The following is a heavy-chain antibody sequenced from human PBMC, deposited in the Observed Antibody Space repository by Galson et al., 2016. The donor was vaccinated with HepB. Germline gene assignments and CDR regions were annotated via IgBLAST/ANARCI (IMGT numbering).Heavy chain of an antibody. CDR2: IYYRGTT. CDR1: GGSVSNGTYY. D-gene: IGHD3-16*01. CDR3: ARDYLSYGYSDYYGIDV. J-gene: IGHJ6*02. V-gene: IGHV4-61*01. Sequence: ESGPGLVKPSETLSLTCTVSGGSVSNGTYYWSWIRQPPGKGLEWIGYIYYRGTTNYNPSLKTRVTMSVDTSKNQFSLKLRSVTAADTAVYYCARDYLSYGYSDYYGIDVWGQGTTVTVS.